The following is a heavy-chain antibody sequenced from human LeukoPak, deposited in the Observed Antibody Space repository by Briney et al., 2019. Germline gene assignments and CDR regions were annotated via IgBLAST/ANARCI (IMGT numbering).Heavy chain of an antibody. CDR2: FDPDDRKT. Sequence: GASVKVSCKVSGYRVSESSMHWVRQAPGKGLEWMGGFDPDDRKTIYAQKFQGRFTMTEDTSTDTAYMELSSLRSEDTAVYFYATIVSGVDDYFYYYMDVWGKGTPVTVSS. D-gene: IGHD1-26*01. CDR1: GYRVSESS. V-gene: IGHV1-24*01. CDR3: ATIVSGVDDYFYYYMDV. J-gene: IGHJ6*03.